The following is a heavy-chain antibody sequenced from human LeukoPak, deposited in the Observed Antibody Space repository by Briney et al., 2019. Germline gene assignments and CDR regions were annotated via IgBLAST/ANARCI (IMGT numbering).Heavy chain of an antibody. CDR3: ARETVAEHAFDV. CDR2: IYYSGST. CDR1: GGSISSSSYY. V-gene: IGHV4-39*07. Sequence: SETLSLTCTVSGGSISSSSYYWGWIRQPPGKGLEWIGSIYYSGSTYYNPSLESRVSISVDTSKNQFSLKVPSVTAADAAVYYCARETVAEHAFDVWGQGTMVTVSS. J-gene: IGHJ3*01. D-gene: IGHD4-23*01.